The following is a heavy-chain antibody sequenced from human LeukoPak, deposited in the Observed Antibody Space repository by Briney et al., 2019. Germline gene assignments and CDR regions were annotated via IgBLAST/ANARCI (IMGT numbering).Heavy chain of an antibody. J-gene: IGHJ4*02. CDR3: ARGGGGWGSSFDY. Sequence: TSETLSLTCTVSGGSISSSSYYWGWIRQPPGKGLEWIGYIYHSGSTYYNPSLKRRVTISVDRSKNQFSLKLSSVTAADTAVYYCARGGGGWGSSFDYGGQGTLVTVSS. V-gene: IGHV4-39*07. CDR1: GGSISSSSYY. D-gene: IGHD3-16*01. CDR2: IYHSGST.